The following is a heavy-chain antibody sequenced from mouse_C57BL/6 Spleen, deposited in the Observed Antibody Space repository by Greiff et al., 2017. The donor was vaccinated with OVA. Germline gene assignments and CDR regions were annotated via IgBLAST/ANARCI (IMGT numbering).Heavy chain of an antibody. D-gene: IGHD2-2*01. J-gene: IGHJ2*01. CDR2: IHPNSGST. Sequence: VQLQQPGAELVKPGASVKLSCKASGYTFTSYWMHWVKQRPGQGLEWIGMIHPNSGSTNYNEKFKSKATLTVDKSSSAAYMQLSSLTSEDSAVXYCARRAVRDYFDYWGQGTTLTVSS. CDR1: GYTFTSYW. V-gene: IGHV1-64*01. CDR3: ARRAVRDYFDY.